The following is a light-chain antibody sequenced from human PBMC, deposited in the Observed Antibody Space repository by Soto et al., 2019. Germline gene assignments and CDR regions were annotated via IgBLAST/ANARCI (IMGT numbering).Light chain of an antibody. CDR2: DND. V-gene: IGLV1-44*01. CDR1: SSNIGSNT. J-gene: IGLJ1*01. Sequence: QSVLTQPPSTSGTPGQRVTISCSGSSSNIGSNTVHWYNQLPGAAPKLLIYDNDQRPSAVPERFSGSKSGTSASLAISGLRSADEAAYYCAAWDASLNGYVFATGTKLTVL. CDR3: AAWDASLNGYV.